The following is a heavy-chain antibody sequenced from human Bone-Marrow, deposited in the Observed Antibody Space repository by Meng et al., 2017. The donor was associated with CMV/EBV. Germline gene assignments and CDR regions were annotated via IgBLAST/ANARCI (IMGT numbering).Heavy chain of an antibody. CDR2: VYYTGST. J-gene: IGHJ5*02. D-gene: IGHD2-8*01. V-gene: IGHV4-59*01. CDR3: ARGRSCVNGVCYDDHNYFGP. CDR1: GGSITTFY. Sequence: SETLSLTCTVSGGSITTFYWNWIRQPPGKGLEWIGSVYYTGSTNYNPSLKSRVTISLDTSKNQLSLKLNSLTTADTAVYFCARGRSCVNGVCYDDHNYFGPWGQGTLVTVSS.